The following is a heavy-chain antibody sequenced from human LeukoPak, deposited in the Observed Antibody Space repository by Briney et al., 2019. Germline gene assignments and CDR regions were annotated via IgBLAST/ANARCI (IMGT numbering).Heavy chain of an antibody. V-gene: IGHV3-30*02. Sequence: GGSLRLSCAASGFTFSSYGMHWVRQAPGKGLEWVAVIWYDGSNKYYADSVKGRFTISRDNSKNTLYLQMNSLRAEDTAVYYCAKDRNSRYYYYGMDVWGQGTTVTVSS. CDR2: IWYDGSNK. CDR3: AKDRNSRYYYYGMDV. D-gene: IGHD1-14*01. J-gene: IGHJ6*02. CDR1: GFTFSSYG.